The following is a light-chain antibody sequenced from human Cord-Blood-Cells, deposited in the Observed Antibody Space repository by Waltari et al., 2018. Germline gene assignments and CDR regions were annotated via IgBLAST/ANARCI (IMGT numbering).Light chain of an antibody. V-gene: IGLV2-23*01. CDR2: EGS. Sequence: QSALPQPASVSGSPGQSITISCTGTSSDVGSYNLVSWYQQHPGKAPKLMIYEGSKRHSGVSNRFSGSKSGNTASLTISGLQAEDEADYYCCSYAGSSTWVFGGGTKLTVL. CDR3: CSYAGSSTWV. CDR1: SSDVGSYNL. J-gene: IGLJ3*02.